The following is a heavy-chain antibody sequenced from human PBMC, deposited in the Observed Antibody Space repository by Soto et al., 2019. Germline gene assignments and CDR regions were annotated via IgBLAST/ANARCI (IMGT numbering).Heavy chain of an antibody. CDR3: AKSQEIGTHFFDS. CDR2: IGTAGDT. Sequence: PGGSLRLSCEASGFTFSGFDMHWVRQPTGKGLEWASSIGTAGDTYYAVSVKGRFTISRDSAKNSLSLQMNSLRAGDMAVYFCAKSQEIGTHFFDSWGQGTQVTVSS. V-gene: IGHV3-13*01. CDR1: GFTFSGFD. D-gene: IGHD6-13*01. J-gene: IGHJ4*02.